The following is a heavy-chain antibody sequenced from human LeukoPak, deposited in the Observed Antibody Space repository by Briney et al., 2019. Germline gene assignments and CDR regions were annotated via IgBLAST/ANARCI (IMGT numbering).Heavy chain of an antibody. V-gene: IGHV1-69*06. CDR3: ARDSYDSSGNYLDY. Sequence: SVNVSCKASGGTFSSYAISWVRQAPGQGLEWMGGIIPIFGTANYAQKFQGRVTITADKSTSTAYMELSSLRSDDTAVYYCARDSYDSSGNYLDYWGQGTLVTVSS. J-gene: IGHJ4*02. D-gene: IGHD3-22*01. CDR2: IIPIFGTA. CDR1: GGTFSSYA.